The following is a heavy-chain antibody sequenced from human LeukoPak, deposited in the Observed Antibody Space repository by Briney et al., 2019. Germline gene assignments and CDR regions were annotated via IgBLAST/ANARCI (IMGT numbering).Heavy chain of an antibody. CDR3: AELGITMIGGV. Sequence: GGSLRLSCAASGFSFSSQWMSWVRQAPGKGLEWVAIVNQGGTGKYYVDSVKGRFTISRDNAKNSLYLQMNSLRAEDTAVYYCAELGITMIGGVWGKGTTVTISS. V-gene: IGHV3-7*01. J-gene: IGHJ6*04. CDR2: VNQGGTGK. CDR1: GFSFSSQW. D-gene: IGHD3-10*02.